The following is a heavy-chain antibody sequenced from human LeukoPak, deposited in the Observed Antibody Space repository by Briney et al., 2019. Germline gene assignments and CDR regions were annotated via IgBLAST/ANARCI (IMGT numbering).Heavy chain of an antibody. CDR1: GFTFSSYW. CDR3: ARSGGYSYGNFDY. CDR2: INSDGSST. Sequence: GGSLRLSCAASGFTFSSYWMHWVRQAPGKGLVWVSRINSDGSSTSYADSVKGRFTISRDNAKNTLYLQMNSLTAEDTAVYYCARSGGYSYGNFDYWGQGTLVTVSS. J-gene: IGHJ4*02. V-gene: IGHV3-74*01. D-gene: IGHD5-18*01.